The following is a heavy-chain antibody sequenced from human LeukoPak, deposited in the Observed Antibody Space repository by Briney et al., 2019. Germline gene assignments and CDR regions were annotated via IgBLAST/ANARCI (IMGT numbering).Heavy chain of an antibody. CDR1: GFTFSIYA. CDR3: AKARYMGATYFDY. D-gene: IGHD1-26*01. Sequence: GGSLTLSCAASGFTFSIYAMSWVRQSPGKGLECVSSISGSGGSTYYADSVKGLFTISRDNSKNTLYLKMNSLSAEDTAVYYCAKARYMGATYFDYWGQGTMVTVSS. V-gene: IGHV3-23*01. CDR2: ISGSGGST. J-gene: IGHJ4*02.